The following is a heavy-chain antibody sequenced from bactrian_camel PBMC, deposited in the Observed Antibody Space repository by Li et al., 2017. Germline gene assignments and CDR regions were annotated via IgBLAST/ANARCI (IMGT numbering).Heavy chain of an antibody. Sequence: QLVESGGNLVQPGGSLRLSCAASGVMLSAYAMGWIRQTSAKGLEWISIAAGRGTEKKYSESVKGRFTISRDNNQKTVSLHMSSLNPEDTGVYYCATIERWVEYKYWGQGTQVTVS. V-gene: IGHV3S35*01. CDR3: ATIERWVEYKY. CDR1: GVMLSAYA. J-gene: IGHJ4*01. D-gene: IGHD3*01. CDR2: AAGRGTEK.